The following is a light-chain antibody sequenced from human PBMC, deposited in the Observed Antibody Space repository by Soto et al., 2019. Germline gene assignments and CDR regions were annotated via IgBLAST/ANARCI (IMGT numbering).Light chain of an antibody. CDR2: GAS. CDR3: QHYVSPPIT. J-gene: IGKJ5*01. CDR1: QSVTSNY. Sequence: EIVLTQSPGTLSLSPGERATLSCRASQSVTSNYLAWYQQKPGQAPRLLVYGASSRATGISDRFSGSGSGTDFTLTISRPEPEDFAVYYCQHYVSPPITFGQGTRLEIK. V-gene: IGKV3-20*01.